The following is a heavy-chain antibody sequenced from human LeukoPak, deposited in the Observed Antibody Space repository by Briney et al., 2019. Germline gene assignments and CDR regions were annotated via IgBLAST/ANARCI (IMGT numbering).Heavy chain of an antibody. V-gene: IGHV3-9*01. CDR1: GFTFDDYA. J-gene: IGHJ4*02. Sequence: PGGSLRLSCAASGFTFDDYAMHWVRQAPGKGLEWVSGISWNSGSIGYADSVKGRFTISRGNAKNSLYLQMNSLRAEDTALYYCAKDIEWELLGGLGYWGQGTLVTVSS. D-gene: IGHD1-26*01. CDR2: ISWNSGSI. CDR3: AKDIEWELLGGLGY.